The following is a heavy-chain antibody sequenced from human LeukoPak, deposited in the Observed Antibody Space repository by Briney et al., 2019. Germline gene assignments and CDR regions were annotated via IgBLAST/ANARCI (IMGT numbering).Heavy chain of an antibody. D-gene: IGHD3-10*01. CDR2: IYYSGST. V-gene: IGHV4-39*01. J-gene: IGHJ3*02. Sequence: PSETLSLTCTVSGGSISSSNYYWGWIRRPPGKGLEWIGSIYYSGSTYYNPSLKSRVTISVDTSKNQFSLKLSSVTAADTAVYYCARREGYYYGSGNAFDIWGQGTMVTVSS. CDR1: GGSISSSNYY. CDR3: ARREGYYYGSGNAFDI.